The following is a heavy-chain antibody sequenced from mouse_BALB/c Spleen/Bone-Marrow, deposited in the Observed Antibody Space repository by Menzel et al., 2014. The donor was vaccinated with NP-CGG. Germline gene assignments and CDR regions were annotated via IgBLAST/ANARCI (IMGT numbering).Heavy chain of an antibody. CDR2: INPSNGGT. J-gene: IGHJ1*01. CDR3: TRSNYGYRYFDV. Sequence: VQAVESGAELVKPGASVKLSCKASGYTFSSYYMYWVKQRPGQGLEWIGEINPSNGGTKFNEKFKSKATLTVDKSSSTAYMQLSSLTSEDSAVYYCTRSNYGYRYFDVWGAGTTVTVSS. V-gene: IGHV1S81*02. CDR1: GYTFSSYY. D-gene: IGHD1-1*01.